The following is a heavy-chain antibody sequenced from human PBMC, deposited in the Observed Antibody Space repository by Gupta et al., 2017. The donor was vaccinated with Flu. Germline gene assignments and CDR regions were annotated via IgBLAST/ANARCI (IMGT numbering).Heavy chain of an antibody. V-gene: IGHV3-23*01. D-gene: IGHD3-10*01. CDR2: ISGSGGST. CDR3: AKGRGVRGVITY. Sequence: VRQAPGKGLEWVSAISGSGGSTYYADSVKGRFTISRDNSKNTLYLQMNSLRAEDTAVYYCAKGRGVRGVITYWGQGTLVTVSS. J-gene: IGHJ4*02.